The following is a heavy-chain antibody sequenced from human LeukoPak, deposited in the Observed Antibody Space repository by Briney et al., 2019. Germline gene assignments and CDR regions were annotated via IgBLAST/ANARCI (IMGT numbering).Heavy chain of an antibody. D-gene: IGHD3-22*01. Sequence: GGSLRPSCAASGFMFDDYGMSWVRQAPGKGLEWVSGINWNGGRTGYADSVKGRFTISRDNAKNSLYLQMNSLRAEDTALYYCAKVPYSGYYDSGGYYYYFDYWGQGTLVTVSS. CDR3: AKVPYSGYYDSGGYYYYFDY. V-gene: IGHV3-20*04. CDR2: INWNGGRT. CDR1: GFMFDDYG. J-gene: IGHJ4*02.